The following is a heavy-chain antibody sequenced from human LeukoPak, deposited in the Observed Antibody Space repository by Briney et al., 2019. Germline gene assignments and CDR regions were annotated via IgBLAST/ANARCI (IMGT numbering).Heavy chain of an antibody. CDR2: ISAYNGNT. Sequence: ASAKVSCKASGYTFTSYGISWVRQAPGQGLEWMGWISAYNGNTNYAQKLQGRVTMTTDTSTSTAYMELRSLRSDDTAVYYCAREHIAAARDQYFQHWGQGTLVTVSS. CDR1: GYTFTSYG. CDR3: AREHIAAARDQYFQH. J-gene: IGHJ1*01. D-gene: IGHD6-13*01. V-gene: IGHV1-18*01.